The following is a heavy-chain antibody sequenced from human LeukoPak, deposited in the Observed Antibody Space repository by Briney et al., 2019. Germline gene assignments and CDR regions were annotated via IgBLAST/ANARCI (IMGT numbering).Heavy chain of an antibody. CDR3: ARYDFWSGYGAAFDY. Sequence: GGSLRLSCAASGFTVSSNYMSWVRQAPGKGLEWVSVIYSGGSTYYADSVKGRFTISRDNSKNTLYLQMNSLRAEDTAVYYCARYDFWSGYGAAFDYWGQGTLVTVSS. V-gene: IGHV3-53*01. D-gene: IGHD3-3*01. CDR2: IYSGGST. CDR1: GFTVSSNY. J-gene: IGHJ4*02.